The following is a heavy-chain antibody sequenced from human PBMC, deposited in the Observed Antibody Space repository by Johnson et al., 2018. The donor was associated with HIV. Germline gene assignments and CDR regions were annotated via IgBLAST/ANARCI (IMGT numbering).Heavy chain of an antibody. CDR1: GFTFNNAW. CDR3: SVYFGTAFDF. Sequence: VQLVESGGGLVKPGGSLRLSCAASGFTFNNAWMSWVRQTPGKGLEWVGRIKSKTDGGTTDYAAPVKGRFTISRDDSKNTLYLQMNSLKTEDTAVYYCSVYFGTAFDFWGQGTMVTVSS. J-gene: IGHJ3*01. D-gene: IGHD6-25*01. V-gene: IGHV3-15*01. CDR2: IKSKTDGGTT.